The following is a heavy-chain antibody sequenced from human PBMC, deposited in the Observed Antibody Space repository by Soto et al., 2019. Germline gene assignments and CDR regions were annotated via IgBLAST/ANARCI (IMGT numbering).Heavy chain of an antibody. Sequence: QVQLVQSGPEVKKPGASVKVSCKTSGYTFSSYTISWVRQAPGQGLEWMGWISFNNGDTKYAQKFQGRVTMTTDTAKSTAHLERRSMRSDDTAVYYGSRDREVVLVPPPTYDYYDYGMDGWGQVNTVTVSS. J-gene: IGHJ6*02. CDR2: ISFNNGDT. D-gene: IGHD2-8*02. CDR1: GYTFSSYT. CDR3: SRDREVVLVPPPTYDYYDYGMDG. V-gene: IGHV1-18*04.